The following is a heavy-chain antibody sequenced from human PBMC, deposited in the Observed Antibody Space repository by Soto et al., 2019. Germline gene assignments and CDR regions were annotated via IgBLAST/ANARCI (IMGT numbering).Heavy chain of an antibody. Sequence: ASVKVSCKASGYTFTSYYMHWVRQAPGQGLEWMGIINPSGGSTSYAQKFQGRVTITRDTSASTAYMELSSLRSEDTAVYYCARDAATDYNWFDPWGQGTLVTVSS. J-gene: IGHJ5*02. V-gene: IGHV1-46*01. CDR3: ARDAATDYNWFDP. D-gene: IGHD6-25*01. CDR2: INPSGGST. CDR1: GYTFTSYY.